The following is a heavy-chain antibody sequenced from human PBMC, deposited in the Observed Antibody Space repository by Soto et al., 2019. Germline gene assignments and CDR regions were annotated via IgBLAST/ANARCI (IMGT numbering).Heavy chain of an antibody. J-gene: IGHJ4*02. CDR2: ISCCGGST. V-gene: IGHV3-23*01. D-gene: IGHD6-19*01. CDR3: AKADGEQWLLPHLDK. CDR1: GFNFKKFA. Sequence: LRLSCVASGFNFKKFAMSWVRQAPGEGLEWVSGISCCGGSTSYADSVKGRFSIARDDSTNTLSLQMNNLRVEDTAQYYCAKADGEQWLLPHLDKWGQGTLVTVSS.